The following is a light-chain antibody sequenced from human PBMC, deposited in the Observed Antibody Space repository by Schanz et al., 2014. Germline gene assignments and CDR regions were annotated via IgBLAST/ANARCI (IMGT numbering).Light chain of an antibody. J-gene: IGLJ2*01. V-gene: IGLV2-14*02. CDR1: SSDLGSYNL. CDR2: EGS. Sequence: QSALTQPPSASGSPGQSVAISCTGTSSDLGSYNLVSWYQQHPGKAPKLMIYEGSKRPSGVSNRFSGSKSGNTASLTISGLQAEDEADYYCSSYTSSSTLIFGGGTKLTVL. CDR3: SSYTSSSTLI.